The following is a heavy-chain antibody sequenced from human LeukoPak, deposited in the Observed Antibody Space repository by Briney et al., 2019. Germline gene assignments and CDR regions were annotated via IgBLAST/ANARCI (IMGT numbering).Heavy chain of an antibody. CDR3: ARMGNYYDSSGSYDAFDI. Sequence: ASVTVSFKASGYTFTSYGISWVRQAPAKGLEWMGWISAYNGNTNYAQKLQGRVTMTIDTSTGTAYMELRSLRSDDTAVYYCARMGNYYDSSGSYDAFDIWGHGTMVTVSS. V-gene: IGHV1-18*01. J-gene: IGHJ3*02. CDR2: ISAYNGNT. CDR1: GYTFTSYG. D-gene: IGHD3-22*01.